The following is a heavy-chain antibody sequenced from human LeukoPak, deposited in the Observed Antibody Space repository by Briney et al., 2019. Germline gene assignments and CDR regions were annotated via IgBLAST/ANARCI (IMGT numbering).Heavy chain of an antibody. V-gene: IGHV5-10-1*01. D-gene: IGHD3-22*01. Sequence: GESLKTSCKGSGYSFTNNWIGWVRQMPGKGLEWMGRIAPSDSHTNYSPSFEGHVTISVDKSISTAYLQWSSLKASDTAMYYCARQPPGVYDTTQNWFDPWGQGTLVTVSS. CDR2: IAPSDSHT. J-gene: IGHJ5*02. CDR1: GYSFTNNW. CDR3: ARQPPGVYDTTQNWFDP.